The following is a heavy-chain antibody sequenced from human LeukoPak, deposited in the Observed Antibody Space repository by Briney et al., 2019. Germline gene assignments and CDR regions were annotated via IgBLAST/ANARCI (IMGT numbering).Heavy chain of an antibody. D-gene: IGHD2-2*01. CDR2: IRYDGSNK. Sequence: PGGSLRLSCAASGFTFSSYGMHWVRQAPGEGLEWVAFIRYDGSNKHYADSVKGRFTISRDNSKNTLYLQMNSLRAEDTAVYYCARVPSYCSSTSCLGDYWGQGTLVTVSS. V-gene: IGHV3-30*02. CDR1: GFTFSSYG. J-gene: IGHJ4*02. CDR3: ARVPSYCSSTSCLGDY.